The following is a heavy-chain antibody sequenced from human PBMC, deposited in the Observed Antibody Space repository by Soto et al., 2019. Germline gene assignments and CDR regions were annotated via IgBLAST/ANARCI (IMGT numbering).Heavy chain of an antibody. D-gene: IGHD3-10*01. CDR3: ARHDLRGGAYDS. CDR2: TRYSEST. J-gene: IGHJ4*02. Sequence: QVQLQESGPGLVKPSETLSLTCSVSAGSISGYYWSWIRQPPGKGLEWIGYTRYSESTSYNPSLMRRLALSVDTSTNLFSLKLSPVTAADTAVYYCARHDLRGGAYDSWGQGTLVTVSS. CDR1: AGSISGYY. V-gene: IGHV4-59*08.